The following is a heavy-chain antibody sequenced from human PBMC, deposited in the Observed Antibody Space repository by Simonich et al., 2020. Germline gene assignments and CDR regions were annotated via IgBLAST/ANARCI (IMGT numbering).Heavy chain of an antibody. CDR2: IWYDGSTK. CDR3: ARAYSSSWYNWFDP. CDR1: GFTFSSYG. D-gene: IGHD6-13*01. J-gene: IGHJ5*02. V-gene: IGHV3-33*01. Sequence: QVQLVESGGGVVQPGRSLRLSCAASGFTFSSYGMHWVRQAPGKGVGWGGIIWYDGSTKYYAGSVKGRFTISRDNSRNTLYLQMNSLRAEDTAVYYCARAYSSSWYNWFDPWGQGTLVTVSS.